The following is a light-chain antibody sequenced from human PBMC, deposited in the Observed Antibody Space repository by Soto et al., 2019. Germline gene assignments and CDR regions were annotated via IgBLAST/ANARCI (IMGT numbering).Light chain of an antibody. V-gene: IGLV2-11*01. CDR1: SSDVGSYDY. Sequence: QSALIQPPSVSGSPGQSVTISCTGTSSDVGSYDYVSWYQQHPGTVPKPMIYNVNTRPSGVPDRFSGSKSGNTASMTISGLQAEDEADYWCCSYTSGDTPYVFGLGTKLTVL. J-gene: IGLJ1*01. CDR3: CSYTSGDTPYV. CDR2: NVN.